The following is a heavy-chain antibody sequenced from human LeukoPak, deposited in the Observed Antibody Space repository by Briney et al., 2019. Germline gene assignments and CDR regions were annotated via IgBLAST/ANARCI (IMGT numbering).Heavy chain of an antibody. Sequence: GGSLRLSCTASGFTFGDYAMSWFRQAPGKGLEWVSSISSSSSYIYYADSVKGLFTISRDNAKNSLYLQMNSLKAEDTAVYYCVRGSPSEYSSSSPLEYWGQGTLVTVSS. D-gene: IGHD6-6*01. CDR1: GFTFGDYA. CDR3: VRGSPSEYSSSSPLEY. V-gene: IGHV3-21*01. CDR2: ISSSSSYI. J-gene: IGHJ4*02.